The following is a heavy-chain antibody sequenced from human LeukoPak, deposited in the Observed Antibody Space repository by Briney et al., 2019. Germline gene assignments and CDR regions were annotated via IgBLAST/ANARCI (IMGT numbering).Heavy chain of an antibody. V-gene: IGHV3-20*04. Sequence: GGSLRLSCAASGFSFDHYGMTWVRQAPGKGLEWVSGINWNGDRIGYADSVKGRFTISRDNGKKSLYLQMNSLRAEDTALYYCARVMDVVVTISDAFDIWGQGTMVSVSS. CDR2: INWNGDRI. D-gene: IGHD5-12*01. J-gene: IGHJ3*02. CDR1: GFSFDHYG. CDR3: ARVMDVVVTISDAFDI.